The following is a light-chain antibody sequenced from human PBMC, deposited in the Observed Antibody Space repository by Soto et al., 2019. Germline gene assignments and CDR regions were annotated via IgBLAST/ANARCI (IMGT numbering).Light chain of an antibody. J-gene: IGLJ1*01. CDR1: SSDVGGYNY. CDR2: EVS. CDR3: SSYTSSSTPLV. V-gene: IGLV2-14*01. Sequence: QSALTQPASVSGSPGQSITISCTATSSDVGGYNYVSWYQQHPGKAPKLMIYEVSNRPSGVSNRFSGSKSGNTASLTISGLQAEDEADYYCSSYTSSSTPLVFGTGTKLTV.